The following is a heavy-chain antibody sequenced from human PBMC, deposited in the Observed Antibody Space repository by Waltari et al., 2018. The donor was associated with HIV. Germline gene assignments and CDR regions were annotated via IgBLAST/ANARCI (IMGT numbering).Heavy chain of an antibody. V-gene: IGHV3-33*01. CDR1: GFTFSSYG. CDR2: IWYDGSNK. D-gene: IGHD3-10*01. CDR3: ARDCQPVSYSAPIDY. Sequence: QVQLVESGGGVVQPGRSLRLSCAASGFTFSSYGMHWVRQAPGKGLEWVAVIWYDGSNKYYADSVKGRFTISRDNSKNTLYLQMNSLKAEDTAVYYWARDCQPVSYSAPIDYWGQGTLVTVSS. J-gene: IGHJ4*02.